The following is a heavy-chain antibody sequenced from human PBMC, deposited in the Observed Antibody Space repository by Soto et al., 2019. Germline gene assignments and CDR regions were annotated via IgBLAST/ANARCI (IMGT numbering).Heavy chain of an antibody. V-gene: IGHV3-7*01. D-gene: IGHD2-15*01. Sequence: PGGSLRLSCAASGFTFSNHWMNWVRQAPGKGLEWVANIKQDGSEEYFVDSVKGRFTISRDNAKNSLHLQMNSLRAEDTAVYYCAREWAAATIDYWGQGTLVTVSS. CDR2: IKQDGSEE. CDR3: AREWAAATIDY. J-gene: IGHJ4*02. CDR1: GFTFSNHW.